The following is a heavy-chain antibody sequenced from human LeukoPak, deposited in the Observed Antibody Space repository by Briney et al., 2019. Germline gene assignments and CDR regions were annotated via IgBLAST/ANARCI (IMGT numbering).Heavy chain of an antibody. CDR2: ISAYSGDT. Sequence: ASVRVSCRASGYTFKTYGISWVRQAPGQGLEWMGWISAYSGDTNHAQRFQGRLTMTTERSTNSAYLELRSLRSDDTAVYYCARDAGVSFGDYLEHYFGLGVWGQGTTVIVSS. J-gene: IGHJ6*02. CDR1: GYTFKTYG. V-gene: IGHV1-18*01. CDR3: ARDAGVSFGDYLEHYFGLGV. D-gene: IGHD4-17*01.